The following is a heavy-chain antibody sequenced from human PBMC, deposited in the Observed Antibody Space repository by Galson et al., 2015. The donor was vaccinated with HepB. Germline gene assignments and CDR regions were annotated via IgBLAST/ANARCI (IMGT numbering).Heavy chain of an antibody. CDR3: AKILGYSYGEGDY. CDR1: GFTFDDYA. Sequence: SLRLSCAASGFTFDDYAMHWVRQAPGKGLEWVSLISWDGGSTYYADSVKGRFTISRDNSKNSLYLQMNSLRAEDTALYYCAKILGYSYGEGDYWGQGTLVTVSS. CDR2: ISWDGGST. D-gene: IGHD5-18*01. J-gene: IGHJ4*02. V-gene: IGHV3-43D*03.